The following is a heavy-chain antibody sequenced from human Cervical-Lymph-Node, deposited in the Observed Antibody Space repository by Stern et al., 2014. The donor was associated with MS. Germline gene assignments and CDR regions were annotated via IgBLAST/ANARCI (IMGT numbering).Heavy chain of an antibody. J-gene: IGHJ4*02. Sequence: VQLVQSGAEVKKPGSSVKVSCKASGGTFSSYAISWVRQAPGQGLEWIVAVFPTPATTTYARQFQGRVTISADKSTITVYMELNSLRSEDTAIFYCPRDSPVAGVTDWGQGTLVTVSS. CDR1: GGTFSSYA. V-gene: IGHV1-69*14. D-gene: IGHD6-19*01. CDR2: VFPTPATT. CDR3: PRDSPVAGVTD.